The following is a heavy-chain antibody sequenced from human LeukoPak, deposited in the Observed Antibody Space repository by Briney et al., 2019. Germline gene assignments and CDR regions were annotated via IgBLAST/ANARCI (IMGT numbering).Heavy chain of an antibody. CDR1: GFTFSDYY. Sequence: PGGSLRLSCAASGFTFSDYYMSWIRQAPGKGLEWVSYISSSGSTIYYADSVKGRFTISRDNAMNSLYLQMNSLRAEDTAVYYCARDLECIFCRDAFDIWGQGTMVTVSS. CDR3: ARDLECIFCRDAFDI. CDR2: ISSSGSTI. J-gene: IGHJ3*02. D-gene: IGHD2-15*01. V-gene: IGHV3-11*01.